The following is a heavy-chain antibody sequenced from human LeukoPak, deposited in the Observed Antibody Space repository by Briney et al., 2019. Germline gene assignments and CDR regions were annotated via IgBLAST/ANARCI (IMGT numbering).Heavy chain of an antibody. D-gene: IGHD6-19*01. V-gene: IGHV3-23*01. CDR3: AKDGAVAGIRNDY. J-gene: IGHJ4*02. CDR2: ISGSGDNT. Sequence: GGSLRLSCAASGFTFGSFAMSWVRQAPGKGLEWVSSISGSGDNTYYADSVKGRFTISRDNSKNTLYLQVHSLRAEDTAVYYCAKDGAVAGIRNDYWGQGTLVTVSS. CDR1: GFTFGSFA.